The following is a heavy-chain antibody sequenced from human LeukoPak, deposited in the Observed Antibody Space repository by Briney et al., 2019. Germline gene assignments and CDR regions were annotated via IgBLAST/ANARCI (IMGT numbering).Heavy chain of an antibody. J-gene: IGHJ4*02. D-gene: IGHD3-10*01. CDR1: GGSLSGYY. V-gene: IGHV4-34*01. CDR3: AREVAYYYGSGAYYNDY. CDR2: INHSGST. Sequence: PSETLSLTCAVYGGSLSGYYWSWIRQPPGKGLEWIGEINHSGSTNYNPSLKSRVTISVDTSKNQFSLKLSSVTAADTAVYYCAREVAYYYGSGAYYNDYWGQGTLVTVSS.